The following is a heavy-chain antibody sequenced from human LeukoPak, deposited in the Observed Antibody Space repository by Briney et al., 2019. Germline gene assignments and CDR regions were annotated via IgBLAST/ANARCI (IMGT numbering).Heavy chain of an antibody. V-gene: IGHV4-39*07. CDR1: GGSISSSSYY. J-gene: IGHJ4*02. Sequence: SETLSLTCTVSGGSISSSSYYWGWIRQPPGKGLEWIGSIYYSGSTYYNPSLKSRVTISVDTSKNQFSLKLSSVTAADTAVYYCARRTNQITMVRGVIINGYYFDYWGQGTLVTVSS. CDR3: ARRTNQITMVRGVIINGYYFDY. D-gene: IGHD3-10*01. CDR2: IYYSGST.